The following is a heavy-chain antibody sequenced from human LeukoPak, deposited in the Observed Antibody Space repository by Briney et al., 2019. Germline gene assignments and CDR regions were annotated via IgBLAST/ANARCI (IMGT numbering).Heavy chain of an antibody. CDR2: ISYDGSNK. CDR1: GFTFSSYA. CDR3: ARVAAAGDYYYYYMDV. D-gene: IGHD6-13*01. Sequence: GGSLRLSCAASGFTFSSYAMHWVRQAPGKGLEWVAVISYDGSNKYYADSVKGRFTISRDNSKNTLYLQMNSLRAEDTAVYYCARVAAAGDYYYYYMDVWGQGTLVTVSS. J-gene: IGHJ6*03. V-gene: IGHV3-30*01.